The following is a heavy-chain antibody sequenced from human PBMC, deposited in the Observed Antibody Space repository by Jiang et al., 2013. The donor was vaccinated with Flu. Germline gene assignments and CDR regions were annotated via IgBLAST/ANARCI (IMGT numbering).Heavy chain of an antibody. CDR3: ARGSAMMEFDY. CDR1: SISSYY. J-gene: IGHJ4*02. CDR2: IYYSREH. V-gene: IGHV4-59*01. D-gene: IGHD2-2*01. Sequence: SISSYYWSWIRQPPGKGLEWIGYIYYSREHQLXPLLKSRVTISVDTSKNQFSLKLSSVTAADTAVYYCARGSAMMEFDYWGQGTLVTVSS.